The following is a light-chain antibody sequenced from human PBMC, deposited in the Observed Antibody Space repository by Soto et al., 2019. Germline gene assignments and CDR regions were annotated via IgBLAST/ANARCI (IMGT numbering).Light chain of an antibody. V-gene: IGKV3-11*01. CDR2: DAS. CDR1: QSVNIF. Sequence: EIVLTQSPATLPLSPGERATLSCRASQSVNIFLAWYQQTPGQAPRLLIYDASKRATGIPARFSGSGSGTDFTLTISSLEPEDFAVYYCQQRKDWPPTFGGGTKVEIK. CDR3: QQRKDWPPT. J-gene: IGKJ4*01.